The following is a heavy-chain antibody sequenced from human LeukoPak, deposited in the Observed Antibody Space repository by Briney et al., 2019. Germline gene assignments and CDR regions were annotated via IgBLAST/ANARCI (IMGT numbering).Heavy chain of an antibody. CDR2: IIPIFGTA. J-gene: IGHJ6*02. D-gene: IGHD6-13*01. V-gene: IGHV1-69*13. Sequence: SVKVSCKASGGTFSSYAISWVRQAPGQGLEWMGGIIPIFGTANYAQKFQRRVTITADESTSRAYMELSRMRSEDTAVYYCARDLDSSWHLNDYYGMDVWGQGTTVTVS. CDR1: GGTFSSYA. CDR3: ARDLDSSWHLNDYYGMDV.